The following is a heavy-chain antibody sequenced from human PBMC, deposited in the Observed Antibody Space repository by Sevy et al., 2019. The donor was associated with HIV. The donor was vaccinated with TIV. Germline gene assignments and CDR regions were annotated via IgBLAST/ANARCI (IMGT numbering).Heavy chain of an antibody. CDR3: AREGCTKPHDY. J-gene: IGHJ4*02. D-gene: IGHD2-8*01. CDR1: GFTFSKYS. V-gene: IGHV3-23*01. Sequence: GESLKISCAASGFTFSKYSMSWVRQPPGKGLEWVSTLSFGCGEINYADSVKGRFTISRDNSKSSVYPQMNNLRPEDTAVYYCAREGCTKPHDYWGQGTLVTV. CDR2: LSFGCGEI.